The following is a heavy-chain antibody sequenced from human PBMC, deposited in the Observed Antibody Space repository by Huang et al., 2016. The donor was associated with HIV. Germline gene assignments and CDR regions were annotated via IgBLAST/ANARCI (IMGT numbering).Heavy chain of an antibody. D-gene: IGHD3-22*01. CDR2: ISSSDNTI. CDR3: ARDGPYDSSGYPDAFDI. J-gene: IGHJ3*02. CDR1: GFTFSDYF. V-gene: IGHV3-11*01. Sequence: QVQLVESGGGLVKPGGSLRLSCVASGFTFSDYFMSWIRQTPGKGLELVSYISSSDNTIYYADAVKGRFTISRDNAKNSLYLHMNSLRAEDTAVYFCARDGPYDSSGYPDAFDIWGQGTMVTVSS.